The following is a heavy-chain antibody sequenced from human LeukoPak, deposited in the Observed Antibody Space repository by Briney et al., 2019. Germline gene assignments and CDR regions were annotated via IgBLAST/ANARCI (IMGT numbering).Heavy chain of an antibody. D-gene: IGHD5-12*01. CDR3: ARDLNRFYRVATIRQPWYFDL. CDR1: GYTFTSYG. CDR2: ISPYNSNT. Sequence: ASEKVSCKGSGYTFTSYGISWVRQAPAQGLEWMGWISPYNSNTNNAQKLQGRVTMTTDTSTSTAYMELRSLRSDDTAVYYCARDLNRFYRVATIRQPWYFDLWGRGTLVTVSS. V-gene: IGHV1-18*01. J-gene: IGHJ2*01.